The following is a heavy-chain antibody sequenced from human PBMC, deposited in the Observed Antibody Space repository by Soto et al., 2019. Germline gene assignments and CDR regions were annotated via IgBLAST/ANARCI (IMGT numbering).Heavy chain of an antibody. CDR3: ARGGGYDSARFDY. V-gene: IGHV4-31*03. CDR1: GGSISSGGYY. D-gene: IGHD5-12*01. CDR2: IYYSGST. J-gene: IGHJ4*02. Sequence: QVQLQESGPGLVKPSQTLSLTCTVSGGSISSGGYYWSWIRQHPGKGLEWVGYIYYSGSTYYNPSLKRRVTIAVDTSKNQFSLKLSSVTAADTAVYYCARGGGYDSARFDYWGQGTLVTVSS.